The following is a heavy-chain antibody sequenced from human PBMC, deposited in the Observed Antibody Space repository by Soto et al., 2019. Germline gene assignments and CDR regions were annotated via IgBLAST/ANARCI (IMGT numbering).Heavy chain of an antibody. CDR1: GYSFTSYW. CDR2: IYPGDSDT. Sequence: GESLKISCKGSGYSFTSYWIGWVRQMPGKGLEWMGIIYPGDSDTRYSPSFQGQVTISADKSISTAYPQWSSLKASDTDMYYCVYGYPPFRRYYFDYWGQGTLVTVSS. V-gene: IGHV5-51*01. CDR3: VYGYPPFRRYYFDY. J-gene: IGHJ4*02. D-gene: IGHD5-12*01.